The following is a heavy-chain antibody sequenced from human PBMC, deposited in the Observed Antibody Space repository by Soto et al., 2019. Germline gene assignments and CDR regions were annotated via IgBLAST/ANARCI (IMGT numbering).Heavy chain of an antibody. V-gene: IGHV4-59*01. D-gene: IGHD5-18*01. J-gene: IGHJ6*02. CDR3: ARSWRGYSYGLNYYYGMDV. CDR2: IYYSGST. CDR1: GCSISSYY. Sequence: PSETLSLTCTVSGCSISSYYWSWIRQPPGKGLEWIGYIYYSGSTNYNPSLKSRVTISVDTSKNQFSLKLSSVTAADTAVYYCARSWRGYSYGLNYYYGMDVWGQGTTVTVSS.